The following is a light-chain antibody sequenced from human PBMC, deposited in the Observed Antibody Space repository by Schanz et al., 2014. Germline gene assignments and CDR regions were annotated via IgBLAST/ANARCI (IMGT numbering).Light chain of an antibody. CDR1: SGSVSTNYY. CDR2: STN. J-gene: IGLJ3*02. Sequence: QAVVTQEPSFSVSPGGAVTLTCGLSSGSVSTNYYPSWYQQTPGQAPRALIYSTNTRSSGVPDRFSGSILGNKAALTITGAQADDESDYYCALYLGRGIWVFGGGTKLTVL. CDR3: ALYLGRGIWV. V-gene: IGLV8-61*01.